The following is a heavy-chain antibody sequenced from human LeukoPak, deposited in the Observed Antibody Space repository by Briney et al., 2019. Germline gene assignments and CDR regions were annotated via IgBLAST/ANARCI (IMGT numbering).Heavy chain of an antibody. CDR3: ARGGGAYYFDY. CDR1: GFTVSTYG. J-gene: IGHJ4*02. D-gene: IGHD3-10*01. Sequence: GGSLRLSCAASGFTVSTYGMHWVRQVPGKGLVWVSRINNLGTSTNYADSVRGRFTISRDDAKNTLYLQMNSLRAEDTAVYYCARGGGAYYFDYWGRGTLVTVSS. V-gene: IGHV3-74*01. CDR2: INNLGTST.